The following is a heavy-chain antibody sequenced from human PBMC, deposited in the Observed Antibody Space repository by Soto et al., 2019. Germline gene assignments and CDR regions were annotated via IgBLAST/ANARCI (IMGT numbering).Heavy chain of an antibody. J-gene: IGHJ5*01. CDR2: ISGNNGAT. D-gene: IGHD1-1*01. V-gene: IGHV1-18*04. CDR1: GYTFANYG. Sequence: GASVKVSCKASGYTFANYGIRWVRQAPGQGLEWMGWISGNNGATNFAPKVQDRITMTLDTSTGVASLTLRSLRSDDTAIYYCVRDRKYPRVTGNWFDSWGQGTLVTVSS. CDR3: VRDRKYPRVTGNWFDS.